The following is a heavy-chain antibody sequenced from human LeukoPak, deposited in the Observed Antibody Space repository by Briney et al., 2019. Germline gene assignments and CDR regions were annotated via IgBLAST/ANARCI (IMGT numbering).Heavy chain of an antibody. V-gene: IGHV3-23*01. Sequence: GGSLRLSCAASGFTFRNYAMSWVRQAPGKGLEWVSIISGDSDETFYADSVKGRFTISRDNPRNTLFLQMNSLRAEDTAVYFCAKGVANSSPVSRRWDCWGQGTLVTVSS. CDR3: AKGVANSSPVSRRWDC. J-gene: IGHJ4*02. CDR1: GFTFRNYA. D-gene: IGHD2/OR15-2a*01. CDR2: ISGDSDET.